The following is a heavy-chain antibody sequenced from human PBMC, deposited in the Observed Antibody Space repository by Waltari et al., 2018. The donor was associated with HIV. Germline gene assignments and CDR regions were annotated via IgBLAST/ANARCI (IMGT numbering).Heavy chain of an antibody. CDR2: MNPNSGDT. D-gene: IGHD6-19*01. CDR3: VRAAIYSRGCFDY. Sequence: QVQLVQSGAEVKKPGASVKVSCKASGYTFTSYDINWVRQATGQGLEWRGWMNPNSGDTGYDKKLQGRITMTSNTSISTVYMELSSLTSEETAVYYCVRAAIYSRGCFDYWGQGTLVTVSS. CDR1: GYTFTSYD. J-gene: IGHJ4*02. V-gene: IGHV1-8*01.